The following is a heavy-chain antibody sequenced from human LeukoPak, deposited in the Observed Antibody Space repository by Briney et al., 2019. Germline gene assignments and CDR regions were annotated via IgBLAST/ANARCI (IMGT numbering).Heavy chain of an antibody. Sequence: GGSLRLSCAASGFTFDDYGMSWVRQAPGRGLEWVSGINWNGGSTGYADSVKGRFTISRDNAKNSLYLQMNSLRAEDTALYYCARDYYDSSGYLFDYWGQGTLITVSS. CDR3: ARDYYDSSGYLFDY. CDR2: INWNGGST. CDR1: GFTFDDYG. V-gene: IGHV3-20*04. D-gene: IGHD3-22*01. J-gene: IGHJ4*02.